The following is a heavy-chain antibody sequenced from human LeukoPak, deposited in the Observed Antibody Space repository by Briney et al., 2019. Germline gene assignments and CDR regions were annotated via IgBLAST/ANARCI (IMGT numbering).Heavy chain of an antibody. CDR3: ARERRPFFDILTGYHSPLYGMNI. Sequence: GGSLRLSCAASGFTFSDYYMTWIRQAPGKGLEWVSFISTSGNVNYYADSVKGRFTISRDNSKNTVFLQMNNLRVGDTAVFYCARERRPFFDILTGYHSPLYGMNIWGQGTTVAVSS. D-gene: IGHD3-9*01. CDR2: ISTSGNVN. V-gene: IGHV3-11*04. J-gene: IGHJ6*02. CDR1: GFTFSDYY.